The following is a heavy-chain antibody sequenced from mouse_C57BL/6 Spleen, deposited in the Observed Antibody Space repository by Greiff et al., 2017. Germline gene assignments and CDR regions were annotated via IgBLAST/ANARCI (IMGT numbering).Heavy chain of an antibody. CDR1: GYAFSSSW. Sequence: QVQLQQSGPELVKPGASVKISCKASGYAFSSSWMNWVKQRPGKGLEWIGRIYPGDGDTNYNGKFKGKATLTADKSSSTAYMQLSSLTSEDSAVYFCASGIYYDYESNWGQGTTLTVSS. J-gene: IGHJ2*01. D-gene: IGHD2-4*01. CDR3: ASGIYYDYESN. V-gene: IGHV1-82*01. CDR2: IYPGDGDT.